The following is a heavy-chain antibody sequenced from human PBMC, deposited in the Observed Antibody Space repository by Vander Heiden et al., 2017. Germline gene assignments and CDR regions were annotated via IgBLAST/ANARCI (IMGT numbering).Heavy chain of an antibody. Sequence: EVQLVESGGGLVQPGRSLRLSCAASGFTFDDYALHWVRQAPGKGLEWVAGISWNSGSIGYADSVKGRFTISRDNAKNSLYLQMNSLRAEDTALYYCAKDITMIVSDYFDYWGQGTLVTVSS. CDR2: ISWNSGSI. CDR3: AKDITMIVSDYFDY. J-gene: IGHJ4*02. V-gene: IGHV3-9*01. CDR1: GFTFDDYA. D-gene: IGHD3-22*01.